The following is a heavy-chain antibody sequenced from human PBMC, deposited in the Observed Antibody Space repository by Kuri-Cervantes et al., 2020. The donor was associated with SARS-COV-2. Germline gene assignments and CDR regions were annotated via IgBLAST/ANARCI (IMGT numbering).Heavy chain of an antibody. CDR3: ARDTRLGQPEFRDWFDP. CDR2: ISSSSSYI. J-gene: IGHJ5*02. D-gene: IGHD3-16*01. Sequence: GGSLRLSCAASGSTFSSYSMNWVRQAPGKGLEWVSSISSSSSYIYYSDSVKGRFTISRDNAKNSLYLQMNSLRAEDTAVYYCARDTRLGQPEFRDWFDPWGQGTLVTVSS. CDR1: GSTFSSYS. V-gene: IGHV3-21*01.